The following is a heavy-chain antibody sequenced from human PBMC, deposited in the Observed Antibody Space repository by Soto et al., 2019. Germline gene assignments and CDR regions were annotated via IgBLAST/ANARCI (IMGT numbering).Heavy chain of an antibody. CDR1: GFTFSSYA. V-gene: IGHV3-30-3*01. Sequence: QVQLVESGGGVVQPGRSLRLSCAASGFTFSSYAMHWVRQAPGKGLEWVAVISYDGSNKYYADSVKGRFTISRDNSKNTVYLQMNSLRAEDTAVYYCAGGYCSSTSCRVEVYYGMDVWGQGTTVTVSS. CDR3: AGGYCSSTSCRVEVYYGMDV. CDR2: ISYDGSNK. D-gene: IGHD2-2*01. J-gene: IGHJ6*02.